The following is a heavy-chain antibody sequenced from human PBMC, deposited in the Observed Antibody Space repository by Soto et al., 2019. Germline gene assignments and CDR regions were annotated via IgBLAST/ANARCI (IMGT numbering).Heavy chain of an antibody. V-gene: IGHV3-23*01. D-gene: IGHD2-2*01. CDR1: GFSFSSYG. CDR3: AKGKSTWFFDF. Sequence: GGSLRLSCAASGFSFSSYGMSWVRQAPGKGLEWVSGVSVGGDNTNYVDSMKGRFTISRDNSKNTLYLQMNSLRAEDTAVYYCAKGKSTWFFDFWGQGTLVTVSS. CDR2: VSVGGDNT. J-gene: IGHJ4*02.